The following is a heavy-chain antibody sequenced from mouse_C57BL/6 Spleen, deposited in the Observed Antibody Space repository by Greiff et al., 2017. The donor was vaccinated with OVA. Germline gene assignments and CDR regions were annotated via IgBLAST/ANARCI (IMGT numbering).Heavy chain of an antibody. Sequence: EVQLQQSGPVLVKPGASVKMSCKASGYTFTDYYMNWVKQSHGKSLEWIGVINPYNGGTSYNQKFKGKATLTVDKSSSTAYMERNSLASEASAVYYSAREGTRGAFDYWGQGTTLTVSS. CDR3: AREGTRGAFDY. CDR1: GYTFTDYY. J-gene: IGHJ2*01. V-gene: IGHV1-19*01. D-gene: IGHD3-3*01. CDR2: INPYNGGT.